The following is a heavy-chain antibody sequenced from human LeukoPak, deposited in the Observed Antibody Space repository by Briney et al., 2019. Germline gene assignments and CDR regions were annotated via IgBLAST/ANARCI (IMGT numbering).Heavy chain of an antibody. Sequence: SVKVSCKASGGTFSSYAISWVRQAPGQGLEWMGGIIPIFGTANYAQKFQGRVTITADESTSTAYMELSSLRSEDTPVYYCAGDLIWSGHNWFDPWGQGTLVTVSS. CDR2: IIPIFGTA. CDR1: GGTFSSYA. V-gene: IGHV1-69*01. J-gene: IGHJ5*02. CDR3: AGDLIWSGHNWFDP. D-gene: IGHD3-3*01.